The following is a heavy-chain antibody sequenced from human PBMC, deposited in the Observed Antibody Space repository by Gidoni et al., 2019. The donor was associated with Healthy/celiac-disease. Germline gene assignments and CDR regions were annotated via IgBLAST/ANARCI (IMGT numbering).Heavy chain of an antibody. CDR2: IKSKTDGGTT. V-gene: IGHV3-15*01. Sequence: EVQLVESGGGLVKPGGSLRLSCAASGFTFSNAWMSWVRQAPGKGLEWVGRIKSKTDGGTTDYAAPVKGRFTISRDDSKNTLYLQMNSLKTEDTAVYYCTTDPRDGYIYYYYYGMDVWGQGTTVTVSS. CDR3: TTDPRDGYIYYYYYGMDV. CDR1: GFTFSNAW. J-gene: IGHJ6*02. D-gene: IGHD5-12*01.